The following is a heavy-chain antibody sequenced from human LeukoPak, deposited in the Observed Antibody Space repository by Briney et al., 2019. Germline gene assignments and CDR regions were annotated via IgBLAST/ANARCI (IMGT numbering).Heavy chain of an antibody. CDR3: AKDSRWRSLGLPDY. CDR1: GFTFSSYG. D-gene: IGHD3-16*01. CDR2: ISYDGGNK. V-gene: IGHV3-30*18. Sequence: GRSLRLSCAASGFTFSSYGMHWVRQAPGKGLEWVAVISYDGGNKYYADSVRGRFTISRDNSKNTLYLQMNSLRAGDTAVYYCAKDSRWRSLGLPDYWGQGTLVTVSP. J-gene: IGHJ4*02.